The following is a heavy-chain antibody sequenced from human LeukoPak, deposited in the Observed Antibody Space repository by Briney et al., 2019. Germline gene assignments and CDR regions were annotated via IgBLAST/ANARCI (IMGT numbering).Heavy chain of an antibody. J-gene: IGHJ4*02. CDR2: ISSSGTYK. CDR1: GLTFSSYS. V-gene: IGHV3-21*01. CDR3: AKGKDSVAGATDDY. Sequence: PGGSLRLPCAVSGLTFSSYSMSWVRQAPGKGLEWVSSISSSGTYKYYADSVKGRFTISRDNAKNTLYLQMNSLRDEDTAVYYCAKGKDSVAGATDDYWGQGTLVTVSS. D-gene: IGHD6-19*01.